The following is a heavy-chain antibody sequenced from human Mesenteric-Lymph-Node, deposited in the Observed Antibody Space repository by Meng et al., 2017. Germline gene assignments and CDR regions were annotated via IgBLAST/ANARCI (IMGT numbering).Heavy chain of an antibody. D-gene: IGHD3-3*02. CDR3: VISSHN. Sequence: QLHPEDSGPGLVKPSETLSLTCTISGGSITSTSSYWGWVRQPPGKGLEWIGSIYYRGSTNYNPSLKSRISMSVDMSKNQFSLKVNSVTAADTAIYYCVISSHNWGQGTLVTVSS. CDR1: GGSITSTSSY. CDR2: IYYRGST. V-gene: IGHV4-39*07. J-gene: IGHJ4*02.